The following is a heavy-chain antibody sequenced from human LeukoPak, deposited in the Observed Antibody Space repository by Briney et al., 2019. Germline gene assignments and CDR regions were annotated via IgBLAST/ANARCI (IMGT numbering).Heavy chain of an antibody. Sequence: ASVKVSCKASGYTFTSYGISWVRQAPGQGLEWLGWINPNSGATSYAQKFQGRVTMTRDTSISTAYVEVSRLRFDDTAVYFCARPSYGFWSGSLDIWGQGQWSPSLQ. D-gene: IGHD3/OR15-3a*01. CDR2: INPNSGAT. V-gene: IGHV1-2*02. J-gene: IGHJ3*02. CDR3: ARPSYGFWSGSLDI. CDR1: GYTFTSYG.